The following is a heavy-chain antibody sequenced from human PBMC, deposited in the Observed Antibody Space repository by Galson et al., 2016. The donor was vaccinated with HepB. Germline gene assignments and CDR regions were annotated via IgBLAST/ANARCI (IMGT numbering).Heavy chain of an antibody. CDR3: AGEFTD. CDR1: GDSIGTAIYY. V-gene: IGHV4-61*02. CDR2: IYPSGST. J-gene: IGHJ4*02. Sequence: TLSLTCTVSGDSIGTAIYYWSWIRQPAGKGLEWIGRIYPSGSTDYNPSLKSRVTISLDTSKNQISLKLTSVTAADTASYYCAGEFTDWGQGTLVTVSS.